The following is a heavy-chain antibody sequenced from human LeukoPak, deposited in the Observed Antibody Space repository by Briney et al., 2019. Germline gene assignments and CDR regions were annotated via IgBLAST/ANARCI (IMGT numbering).Heavy chain of an antibody. Sequence: GGSLRLSCAASGFTFSSYAMSWVRQAPGKGLEWVSASSTGAAYADSVKGRFIISRDNSKNTLYLQMNSLRAEDTAVYYCATDGAGFDTWGQGVLVTVSS. J-gene: IGHJ5*02. CDR3: ATDGAGFDT. CDR1: GFTFSSYA. CDR2: SSTGAA. V-gene: IGHV3-23*01.